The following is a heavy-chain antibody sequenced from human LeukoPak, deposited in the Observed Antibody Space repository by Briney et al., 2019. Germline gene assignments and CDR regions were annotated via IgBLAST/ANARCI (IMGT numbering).Heavy chain of an antibody. D-gene: IGHD3-10*01. CDR2: INHSGST. V-gene: IGHV4-39*07. CDR1: GGSISSSSYY. Sequence: SETLSLTCTVSGGSISSSSYYWGWIRQPPGKGLEWIGEINHSGSTNYNPSLKSRVTISVDTSKNQFSLKLSSVTAADTAVYYCATLSYGSGSYDDYWGQGTLVTVSS. J-gene: IGHJ4*02. CDR3: ATLSYGSGSYDDY.